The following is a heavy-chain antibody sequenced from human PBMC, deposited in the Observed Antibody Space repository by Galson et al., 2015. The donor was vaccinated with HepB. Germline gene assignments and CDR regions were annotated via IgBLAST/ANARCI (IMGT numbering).Heavy chain of an antibody. CDR3: ARVGRTSTRLWFGELTPMDFDY. J-gene: IGHJ4*02. D-gene: IGHD3-10*01. Sequence: SLRLSCAASGFTFSSYSMNWVRQAPGKGLEWVSYISSSSSTIYYADSVKGRFTISRDNAKNSLYLQMNSLRDEDTAVYYCARVGRTSTRLWFGELTPMDFDYWGQGTLVTVSS. V-gene: IGHV3-48*02. CDR1: GFTFSSYS. CDR2: ISSSSSTI.